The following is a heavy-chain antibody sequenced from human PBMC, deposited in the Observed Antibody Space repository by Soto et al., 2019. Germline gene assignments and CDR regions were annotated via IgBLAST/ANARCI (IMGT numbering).Heavy chain of an antibody. CDR3: ARPLFGRGNWFDP. CDR2: IYYSGST. V-gene: IGHV4-59*01. CDR1: GGSFSPNY. J-gene: IGHJ5*02. Sequence: SETLSLTCTVSGGSFSPNYWAWIRQPPGKGLEWVGYIYYSGSTNYNPSLKSRVTISVDTSKNQFSLKLSSVTAADTAVYYCARPLFGRGNWFDPWGQGTLVTVSS. D-gene: IGHD3-10*01.